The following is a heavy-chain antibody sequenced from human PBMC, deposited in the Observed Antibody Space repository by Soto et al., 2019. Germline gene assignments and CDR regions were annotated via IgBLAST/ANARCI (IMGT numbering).Heavy chain of an antibody. Sequence: EMQLVESGGVLVQPGGSLRLSCAGSGLTFRNDWLSWVRQAPGKWLEWVANINQDGSERYYVDSVRGRVTISRDNVESSLYLQLNSLRPEYTDVYYCAVYGYGVSAAAYRGQGTLVTVSS. D-gene: IGHD4-17*01. CDR2: INQDGSER. J-gene: IGHJ4*02. V-gene: IGHV3-7*03. CDR1: GLTFRNDW. CDR3: AVYGYGVSAAAY.